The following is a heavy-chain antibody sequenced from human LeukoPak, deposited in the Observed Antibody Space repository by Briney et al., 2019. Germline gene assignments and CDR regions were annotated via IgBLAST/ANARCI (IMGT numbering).Heavy chain of an antibody. CDR3: ARRGITMVRGVIGYYYYYGMDV. J-gene: IGHJ6*04. D-gene: IGHD3-10*01. CDR2: INHSGST. Sequence: SETLSLTCAVYGGSFSGYYWSWIRQPPGKGLEWIGEINHSGSTNYNPSLKSRVTISVDTSKNQFSLKLSSVTAADTAVYYCARRGITMVRGVIGYYYYYGMDVWAKGPRSPSPQ. CDR1: GGSFSGYY. V-gene: IGHV4-34*01.